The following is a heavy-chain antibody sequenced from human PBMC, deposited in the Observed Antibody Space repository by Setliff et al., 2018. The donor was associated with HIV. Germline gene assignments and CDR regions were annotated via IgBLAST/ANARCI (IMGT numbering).Heavy chain of an antibody. CDR1: GYMFSSYG. CDR3: ARDPRYSSVWFRNGGVDY. CDR2: VSNKGDT. J-gene: IGHJ4*02. D-gene: IGHD6-19*01. V-gene: IGHV1-18*01. Sequence: PSVKVSCKTSGYMFSSYGISWVRQAPGQGLEWMGWVSNKGDTNYVQKLQDRLTITTDTSTSTAYLELRDLRSEDTAVYYCARDPRYSSVWFRNGGVDYWGQGTLVTVSS.